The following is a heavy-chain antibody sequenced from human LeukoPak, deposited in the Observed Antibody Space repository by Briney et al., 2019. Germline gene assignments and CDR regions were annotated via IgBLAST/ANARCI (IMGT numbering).Heavy chain of an antibody. V-gene: IGHV4-59*01. D-gene: IGHD6-19*01. CDR3: ASSAESYSSGWYGSGRFDY. J-gene: IGHJ4*02. Sequence: SETLSLTCTVSGGSISSYYWSWIRQPPGKGLEWIGYIYYSGSTNYNPSLKSRVTISVDTSKNQFSLKLSSVTAADTAVYYCASSAESYSSGWYGSGRFDYWGQGTLVTVSS. CDR1: GGSISSYY. CDR2: IYYSGST.